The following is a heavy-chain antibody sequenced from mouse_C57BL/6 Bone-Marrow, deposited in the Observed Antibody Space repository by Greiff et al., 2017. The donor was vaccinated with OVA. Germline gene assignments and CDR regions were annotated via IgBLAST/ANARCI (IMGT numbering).Heavy chain of an antibody. CDR2: ISSGGDYI. CDR3: TRDSYDFFAY. Sequence: EVKVEESGEGLVKPGGSLKLSCAASGFTFSSYAMSWVRQTPEKRLEWVAYISSGGDYIYYADTVKGRFTISRDNARNTLYLQMSSLKSEDTAMYYCTRDSYDFFAYWGQGTLVTVSA. CDR1: GFTFSSYA. J-gene: IGHJ3*01. V-gene: IGHV5-9-1*02. D-gene: IGHD2-4*01.